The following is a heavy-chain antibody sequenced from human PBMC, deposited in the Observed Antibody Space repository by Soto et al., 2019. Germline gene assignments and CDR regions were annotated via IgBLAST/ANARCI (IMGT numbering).Heavy chain of an antibody. Sequence: PGGSLRLSCAASGFTFTRYSMNWVRQAPGKGLEWVSSISSTTNYIYYGDSMKGRFTISRDNAKNSLYLEMNSLRAEDTAVYYCARESEDLTSNFDYWGQGALVTVSS. J-gene: IGHJ4*02. V-gene: IGHV3-21*06. CDR3: ARESEDLTSNFDY. CDR2: ISSTTNYI. CDR1: GFTFTRYS.